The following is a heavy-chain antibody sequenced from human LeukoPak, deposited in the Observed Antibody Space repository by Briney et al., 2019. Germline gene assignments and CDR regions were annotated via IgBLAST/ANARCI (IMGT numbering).Heavy chain of an antibody. CDR2: INPNSGDT. D-gene: IGHD3-10*01. V-gene: IGHV1-2*04. CDR3: ARVGRRGGLLWFGELLDY. J-gene: IGHJ4*02. CDR1: GYTFTGYY. Sequence: ASVKVSCKASGYTFTGYYMHWVRQAPGQGLEWMGWINPNSGDTNYAQKFQGWVTMTRDTSISTAYMELSSLRSEDTAVYYCARVGRRGGLLWFGELLDYWGQGTLVTVSS.